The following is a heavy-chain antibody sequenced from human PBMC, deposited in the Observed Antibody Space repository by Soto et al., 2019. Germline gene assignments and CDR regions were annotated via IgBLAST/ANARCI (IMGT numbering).Heavy chain of an antibody. Sequence: VQLVESGGGLVQPGGSLRLSCAASGFTFRSYWMSWVRQAPGKGLEGVANIKQYGSENYYVDSVKGRFTISRDNAKNSLYLQMNSLRAEDTAVYYCARFYYDSSGYLPSPYYYYYGMDVWGQGTTVTVSS. D-gene: IGHD3-22*01. J-gene: IGHJ6*02. CDR1: GFTFRSYW. V-gene: IGHV3-7*04. CDR2: IKQYGSEN. CDR3: ARFYYDSSGYLPSPYYYYYGMDV.